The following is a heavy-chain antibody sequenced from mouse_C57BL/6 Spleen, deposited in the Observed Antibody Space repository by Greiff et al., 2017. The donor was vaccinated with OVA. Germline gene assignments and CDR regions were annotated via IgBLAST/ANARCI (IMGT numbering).Heavy chain of an antibody. CDR1: GYTFTDYE. Sequence: VQLQQSGAELVRPGASVTLSCTASGYTFTDYEMHWVKQTPVHGLEWIGAIDPETGGTAYNQKFKGKAILTADKSSSTAYMELRSLTSEDSAVYYCTSDSTVVAKGDYWGQGTTLTVSS. V-gene: IGHV1-15*01. D-gene: IGHD1-1*01. J-gene: IGHJ2*01. CDR3: TSDSTVVAKGDY. CDR2: IDPETGGT.